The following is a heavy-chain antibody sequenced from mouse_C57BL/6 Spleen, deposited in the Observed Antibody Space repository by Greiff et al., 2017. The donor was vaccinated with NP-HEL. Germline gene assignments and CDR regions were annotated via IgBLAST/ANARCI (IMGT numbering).Heavy chain of an antibody. V-gene: IGHV1-9*01. Sequence: QVQLQQSGAELMKPGASVKLSCKATGYTFTGYWIEWVKQRPGHGLEWIGEILPGSGSTNYNEKFKGKATFTADTSSNTAYMQLSSLTTEDSAIYFCARPICGSSFWFAYWGQGTLVTVSA. D-gene: IGHD1-1*01. CDR3: ARPICGSSFWFAY. J-gene: IGHJ3*01. CDR1: GYTFTGYW. CDR2: ILPGSGST.